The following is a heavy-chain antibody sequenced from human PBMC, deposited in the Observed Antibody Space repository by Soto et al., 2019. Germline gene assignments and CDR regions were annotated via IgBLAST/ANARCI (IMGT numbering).Heavy chain of an antibody. CDR2: TYYRSKWYN. Sequence: SQTLSLTCAISGDSVSSNSAAWNWIRQSPSRGLEWLGRTYYRSKWYNDYAVSVKSRITINPDTSKNQFSLQLNSVTPEDTAVYYCARGGGGYCSSTSCSRRGYYYYMDVWGQGTTVTVSS. CDR1: GDSVSSNSAA. V-gene: IGHV6-1*01. D-gene: IGHD2-2*01. J-gene: IGHJ6*03. CDR3: ARGGGGYCSSTSCSRRGYYYYMDV.